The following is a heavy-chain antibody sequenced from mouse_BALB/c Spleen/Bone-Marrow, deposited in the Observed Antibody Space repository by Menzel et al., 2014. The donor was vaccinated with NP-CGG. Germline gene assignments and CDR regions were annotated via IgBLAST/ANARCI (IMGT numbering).Heavy chain of an antibody. CDR3: YADMVN. CDR1: GFNIKNYY. Sequence: VQLQQSGAELVRPGASVKLSCTASGFNIKNYYMNWVKQRPEQGLEWIGWIDPENGDTEYAPKFKGKATMTADKSSNTTCLQLSSLTSEDSGGYYCYADMVNWGQGTSVTVSS. D-gene: IGHD1-1*02. V-gene: IGHV14-4*02. J-gene: IGHJ2*02. CDR2: IDPENGDT.